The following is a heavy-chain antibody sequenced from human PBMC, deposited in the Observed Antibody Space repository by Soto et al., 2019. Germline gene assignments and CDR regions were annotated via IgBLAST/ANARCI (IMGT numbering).Heavy chain of an antibody. CDR3: ATRRGGTTGSVDAFDI. CDR1: GFTFSSYS. J-gene: IGHJ3*02. D-gene: IGHD1-1*01. Sequence: EVQLVESGGGLVQPGGSLRLSCAASGFTFSSYSMNWVRQAPGKGLEWVSYISSSSSTIYYADSVKGRFTISRDNAKNSLYLQMNSLRAEDTAVYYCATRRGGTTGSVDAFDIWGQGTMVTVSS. V-gene: IGHV3-48*01. CDR2: ISSSSSTI.